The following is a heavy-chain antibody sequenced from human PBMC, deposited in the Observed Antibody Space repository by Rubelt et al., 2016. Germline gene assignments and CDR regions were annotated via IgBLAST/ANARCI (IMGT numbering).Heavy chain of an antibody. CDR1: GGSFSNYY. CDR2: ITHSGST. J-gene: IGHJ4*02. D-gene: IGHD1-14*01. CDR3: ARGLWEPTLEF. V-gene: IGHV4-34*01. Sequence: QVQLQQWGAGLLKPSETLSLTCAVYGGSFSNYYWNWIRQLPGKGLEWIGEITHSGSTNYNPSLKSRVTMAVDTSNNQFSRNMKSVTAADTARYYCARGLWEPTLEFWGQGTLVTVSS.